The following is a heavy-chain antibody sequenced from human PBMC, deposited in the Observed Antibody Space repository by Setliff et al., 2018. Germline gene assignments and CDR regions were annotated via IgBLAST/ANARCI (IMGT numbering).Heavy chain of an antibody. D-gene: IGHD2-8*01. Sequence: ASVKVSCKASGYTFSDYIINWVRQAPGQGLEWVGWISPYTGKTYFAQKLQGRVTMTTDTSTGIAYMELRSLTSDDTAVYYCSRLVRYCTTTTCQRASGAEFWGQGTLVTVSS. CDR1: GYTFSDYI. V-gene: IGHV1-18*01. J-gene: IGHJ4*02. CDR3: SRLVRYCTTTTCQRASGAEF. CDR2: ISPYTGKT.